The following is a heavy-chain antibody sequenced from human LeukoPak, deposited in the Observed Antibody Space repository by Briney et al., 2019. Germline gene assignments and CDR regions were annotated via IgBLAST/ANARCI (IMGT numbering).Heavy chain of an antibody. Sequence: SETLSLTCAVYGGSFSGYYWSWIRQPPGKGLEWIGEIKNSGSNNYHPPLKSRVTISVDTSNNQFSLRLSSVTAADTAVYYCARDWTPLGGGGFDYWGQGTLVTVSS. D-gene: IGHD1-1*01. CDR2: IKNSGSN. J-gene: IGHJ4*02. CDR3: ARDWTPLGGGGFDY. CDR1: GGSFSGYY. V-gene: IGHV4-34*01.